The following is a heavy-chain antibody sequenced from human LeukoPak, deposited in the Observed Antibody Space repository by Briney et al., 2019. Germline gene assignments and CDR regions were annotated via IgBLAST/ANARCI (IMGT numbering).Heavy chain of an antibody. V-gene: IGHV3-33*01. D-gene: IGHD6-13*01. CDR2: IWNDGSDK. CDR3: ARDRGRAGSSWMSWFDP. J-gene: IGHJ5*02. CDR1: GFTFSSYG. Sequence: GRSLRLSCAASGFTFSSYGMHWARQAPGKGLEWVAVIWNDGSDKYYADSVKGRFTISRDNSKNTLYLQMNSLRAEDTAVYYCARDRGRAGSSWMSWFDPWGQGTLVTVSS.